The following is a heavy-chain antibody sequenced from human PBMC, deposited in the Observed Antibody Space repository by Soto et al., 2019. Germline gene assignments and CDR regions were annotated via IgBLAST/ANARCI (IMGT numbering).Heavy chain of an antibody. D-gene: IGHD1-1*01. Sequence: SETLSLTCTVSGASISGFYWSWIRKSAGKGLEWIGRIYATGTTDYNPSLKSRVMMSVDTSKKQFSLKLRSVTAANTAVYYCVRDATKTLRDWFDPWGQGTSVTVSS. CDR2: IYATGTT. J-gene: IGHJ5*02. CDR3: VRDATKTLRDWFDP. V-gene: IGHV4-4*07. CDR1: GASISGFY.